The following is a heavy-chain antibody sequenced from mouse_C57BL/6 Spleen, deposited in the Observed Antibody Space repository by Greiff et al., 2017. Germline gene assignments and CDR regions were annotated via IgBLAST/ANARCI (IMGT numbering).Heavy chain of an antibody. CDR3: TRGEYYGSSHWYFDV. D-gene: IGHD1-1*01. V-gene: IGHV5-9-1*02. J-gene: IGHJ1*03. CDR2: ISSGGDYI. Sequence: EVMLVESGEGLVKPGGSLKLSCAASGFTFSSYAMSWVRQTPEKRLEWVAYISSGGDYIYYADTVKGRFTISRDNARNTLYLQMSSLKSEDTAMYYCTRGEYYGSSHWYFDVWGTGTTVTVSS. CDR1: GFTFSSYA.